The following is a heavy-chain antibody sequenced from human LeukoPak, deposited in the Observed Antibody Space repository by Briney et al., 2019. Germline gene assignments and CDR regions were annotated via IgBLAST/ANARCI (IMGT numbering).Heavy chain of an antibody. CDR2: ISSSSSYI. J-gene: IGHJ3*02. V-gene: IGHV3-21*01. CDR1: GFTFSSYS. D-gene: IGHD3-22*01. Sequence: PGGSLRLSCAASGFTFSSYSMNWVRQAPGKGLEWVSSISSSSSYIYYADSVKGRFTISRDNAKNSLYLQMNSLRAEDSAVYYCARDIFEEPEEFITMIVVTTSGDAFDIWGKGTTVTVSS. CDR3: ARDIFEEPEEFITMIVVTTSGDAFDI.